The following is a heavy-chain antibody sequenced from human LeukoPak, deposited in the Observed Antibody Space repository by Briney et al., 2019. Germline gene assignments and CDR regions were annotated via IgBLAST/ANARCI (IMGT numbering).Heavy chain of an antibody. CDR2: IYHSGGV. Sequence: KPSETLSLTCTVSGAPLSSNYWSWIRQPPGKGLEWIGSIYHSGGVNYNPSLKSRVTISADTSKNQFSPKLNSVTAADTAVYYCARDRSPSWFYSWGQGTLVNVFS. V-gene: IGHV4-59*01. J-gene: IGHJ5*01. CDR1: GAPLSSNY. CDR3: ARDRSPSWFYS.